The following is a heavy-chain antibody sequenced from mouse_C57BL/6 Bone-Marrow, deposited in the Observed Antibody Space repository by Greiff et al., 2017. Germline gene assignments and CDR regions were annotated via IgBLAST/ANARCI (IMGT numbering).Heavy chain of an antibody. V-gene: IGHV3-6*01. D-gene: IGHD1-1*01. J-gene: IGHJ2*01. CDR1: GYSITSGYY. CDR3: ARDRVYYYGSSHFDY. CDR2: ISYDGSN. Sequence: VQLQQSGPGLVKPSPSLSLTCSVTGYSITSGYYWNWIRQFPANKLEWMGYISYDGSNNYNPSLKNRISITRDTSKNQFFLKLNSVTTEDTATYYCARDRVYYYGSSHFDYWGQGTTLTVSS.